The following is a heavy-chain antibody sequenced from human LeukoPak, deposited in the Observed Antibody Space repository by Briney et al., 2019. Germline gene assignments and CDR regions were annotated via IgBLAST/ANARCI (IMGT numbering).Heavy chain of an antibody. CDR2: MNPISGNT. Sequence: ASVKVSCKASGYTFTSYDINWVRQATGQGLEWMGWMNPISGNTGYAQKFQGRVTITRNTSIRTAYMELSSLRSEDTAVYYCARCGSIAARPGYYFDYWGQGALVTVSS. V-gene: IGHV1-8*03. CDR1: GYTFTSYD. CDR3: ARCGSIAARPGYYFDY. J-gene: IGHJ4*02. D-gene: IGHD6-6*01.